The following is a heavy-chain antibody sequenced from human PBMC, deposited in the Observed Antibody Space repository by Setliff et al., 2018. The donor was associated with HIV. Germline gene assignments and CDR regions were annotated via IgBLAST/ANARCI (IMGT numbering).Heavy chain of an antibody. CDR2: IYYDGRT. CDR1: GGSIRTGAYY. CDR3: ARGWVRGPIISPGTYFSYGLDV. Sequence: SETLSLTCTVSGGSIRTGAYYWGWIRQPPGKGLEWIGSIYYDGRTFYKPSLKSRLTISVDTSKNQFSLKLTSMTAADTAVYYCARGWVRGPIISPGTYFSYGLDVWGQGTPVTVSS. J-gene: IGHJ6*02. D-gene: IGHD3-10*01. V-gene: IGHV4-39*07.